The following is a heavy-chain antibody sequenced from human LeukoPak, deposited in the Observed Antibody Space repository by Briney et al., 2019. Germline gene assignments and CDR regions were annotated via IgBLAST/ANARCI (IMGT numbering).Heavy chain of an antibody. J-gene: IGHJ4*02. CDR3: ASLSYCSSTSCLDY. Sequence: SETLSLTCAVYGGSFSGYYWSWIRQPPGKGLEWIGEINHSGSTNYNPSLKSRVTISVDTSKNQFSLKLSSVTAADTAVYYCASLSYCSSTSCLDYWGQGTLVNVSS. CDR2: INHSGST. V-gene: IGHV4-34*01. D-gene: IGHD2-2*01. CDR1: GGSFSGYY.